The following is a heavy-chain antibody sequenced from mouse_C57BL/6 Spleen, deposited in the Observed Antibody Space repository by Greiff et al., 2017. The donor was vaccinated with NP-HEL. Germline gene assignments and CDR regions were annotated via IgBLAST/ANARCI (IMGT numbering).Heavy chain of an antibody. CDR1: GYTFTSYW. D-gene: IGHD1-1*01. CDR2: IYPGSGST. V-gene: IGHV1-55*01. CDR3: ARGDYGSSYLSYYVDY. Sequence: QVQLQQPGAELVKPGASVKMSCKASGYTFTSYWITWVKQRPGQGLEWIGDIYPGSGSTNYNEKFKSKATLTVDTSSSTAYMQLSSLTSEDSAVYYCARGDYGSSYLSYYVDYWGKGTTLTVSS. J-gene: IGHJ2*01.